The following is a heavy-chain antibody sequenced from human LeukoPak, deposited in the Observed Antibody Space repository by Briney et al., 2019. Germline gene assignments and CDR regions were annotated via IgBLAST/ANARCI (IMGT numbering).Heavy chain of an antibody. CDR3: ARDRDRGWIDP. V-gene: IGHV3-74*01. Sequence: PGGSLRLSCAASGFTFSSYWMHWVRQVPGKGLVSVSRINTDGTITTYTDSVKGRFTISRDNARNTLYLQMNSLRAEDTAVYYCARDRDRGWIDPWGQRTPLTVSS. CDR2: INTDGTIT. CDR1: GFTFSSYW. J-gene: IGHJ5*01.